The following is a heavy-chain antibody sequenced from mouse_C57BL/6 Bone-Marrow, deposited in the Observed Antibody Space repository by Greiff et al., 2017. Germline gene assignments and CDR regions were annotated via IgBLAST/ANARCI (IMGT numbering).Heavy chain of an antibody. Sequence: VQLKESGPGLVAPSQSLSITCTVSGFSLTSYGVHWVRQPPGKGLEWLVVIWSDGSTTYNSALKSRLSISKDNTKSRVFLKMNSLHTADTARYYCARHKGGNYGSSFYAMDYWGQGTSVTVSS. CDR2: IWSDGST. CDR1: GFSLTSYG. V-gene: IGHV2-6-1*01. D-gene: IGHD1-1*01. J-gene: IGHJ4*01. CDR3: ARHKGGNYGSSFYAMDY.